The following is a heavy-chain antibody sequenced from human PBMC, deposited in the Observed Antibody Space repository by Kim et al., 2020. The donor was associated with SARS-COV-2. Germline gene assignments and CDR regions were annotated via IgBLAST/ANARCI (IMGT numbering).Heavy chain of an antibody. CDR1: GGSISSGCYY. CDR3: ARDRPTVYYYGSGSYYNVGAFDI. CDR2: IYYSGST. Sequence: SETLSLTCTVSGGSISSGCYYWSWIRQHPGKGLEWIGYIYYSGSTYYNPSLKSRVTISVDTSKNQFSLKLSSVTAADTAVYYCARDRPTVYYYGSGSYYNVGAFDIWGQGTMVTVSS. V-gene: IGHV4-31*03. D-gene: IGHD3-10*01. J-gene: IGHJ3*02.